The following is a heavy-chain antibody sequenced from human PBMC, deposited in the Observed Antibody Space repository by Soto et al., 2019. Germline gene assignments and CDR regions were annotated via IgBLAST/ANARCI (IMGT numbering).Heavy chain of an antibody. CDR2: IYYSGST. D-gene: IGHD6-6*01. V-gene: IGHV4-59*01. J-gene: IGHJ6*02. CDR3: ARVAAPFANYYYYGMDV. Sequence: SETLSLTCTVSGHSISSYYWSSIRQPPGTGLEWIGYIYYSGSTNYNPSRKSRVTISVDTSKNQFSLKLSSVTAADTAVYYCARVAAPFANYYYYGMDVWGQGTTVTVSS. CDR1: GHSISSYY.